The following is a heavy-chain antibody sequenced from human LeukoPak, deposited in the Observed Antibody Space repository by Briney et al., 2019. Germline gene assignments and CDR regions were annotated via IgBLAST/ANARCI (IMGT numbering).Heavy chain of an antibody. CDR3: AKDQYYDFWSGYQRDYYYYYMDG. J-gene: IGHJ6*03. V-gene: IGHV3-30*02. D-gene: IGHD3-3*01. Sequence: PGGSLRLSCAASGFTFSSYGMHWVRQAPGKGLEWVAFIRFDGNNAYYADSVKGRFTISRDNSTNTLYLQMDSLRAEDTAVYYCAKDQYYDFWSGYQRDYYYYYMDGWGKGTTVTVSS. CDR1: GFTFSSYG. CDR2: IRFDGNNA.